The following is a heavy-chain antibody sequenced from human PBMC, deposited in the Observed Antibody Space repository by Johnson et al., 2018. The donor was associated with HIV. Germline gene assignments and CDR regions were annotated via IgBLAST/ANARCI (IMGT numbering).Heavy chain of an antibody. D-gene: IGHD3-16*01. J-gene: IGHJ3*02. Sequence: QVQLVESGGGVVQPGRSLRLSCAASGFTFSSYAMHWVRQATGKGLEWVAVISYDGSNKYYADSVKGRFTISRDNSKNTLYLQMNSLRAEDTAVYYCARDPRLGELKIDRRGYAFDIWGQGTMVTVSS. CDR2: ISYDGSNK. CDR3: ARDPRLGELKIDRRGYAFDI. V-gene: IGHV3-30-3*01. CDR1: GFTFSSYA.